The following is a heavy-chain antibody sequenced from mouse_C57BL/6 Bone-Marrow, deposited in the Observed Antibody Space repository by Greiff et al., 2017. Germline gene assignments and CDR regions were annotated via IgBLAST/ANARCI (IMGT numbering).Heavy chain of an antibody. CDR3: TTGGYFDV. CDR2: IDPENGDT. J-gene: IGHJ1*03. V-gene: IGHV14-4*01. CDR1: GFNIKDDY. Sequence: VQLQQSGAELVRPGASVKLSCTASGFNIKDDYMHWVKQRPEQGLEWIGWIDPENGDTEYASKFQGKATITADTSSNTAYLQLSSLTSEDTAVYYCTTGGYFDVWGTGTTVNVSS.